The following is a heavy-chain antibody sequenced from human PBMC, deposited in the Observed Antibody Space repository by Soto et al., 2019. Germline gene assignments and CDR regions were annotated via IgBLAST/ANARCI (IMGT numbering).Heavy chain of an antibody. V-gene: IGHV3-23*01. D-gene: IGHD3-16*01. CDR3: ASRGRGSYYDY. CDR1: GFTFSSYA. Sequence: EVQLLESGGGLVQPGGSLRLSCAASGFTFSSYAMRWVRQSPVKGLEWVSAISGSGDSTYYADSVKGRFTISRVNSKNTLYLQMNGLRAEDTAVYYCASRGRGSYYDYLGQGTLGTVSS. CDR2: ISGSGDST. J-gene: IGHJ4*02.